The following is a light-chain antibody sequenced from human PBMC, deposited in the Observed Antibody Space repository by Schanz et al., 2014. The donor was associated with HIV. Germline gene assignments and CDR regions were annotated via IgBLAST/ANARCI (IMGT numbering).Light chain of an antibody. CDR1: TRDVGNYNL. CDR3: SSYTISVAWV. V-gene: IGLV2-14*02. J-gene: IGLJ3*02. Sequence: QSALTQPASVSGSPGQSITISCTGTTRDVGNYNLVSWYQQHPGKAPRLVIFEVSQRPSGVSNRFSGSKSGNTASLTISGLQAEDEADYYCSSYTISVAWVFGGGTKLTVL. CDR2: EVS.